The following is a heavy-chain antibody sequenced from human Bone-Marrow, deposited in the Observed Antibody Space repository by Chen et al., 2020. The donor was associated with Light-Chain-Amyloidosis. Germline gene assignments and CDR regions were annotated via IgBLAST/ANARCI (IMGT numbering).Heavy chain of an antibody. CDR2: IIPILGIA. V-gene: IGHV1-69*04. CDR3: ASLRDGYNDYFDY. Sequence: QVQLVQSGAEVKKPGSSVKVSCKASGGTFSSYAISWVRQAPGQGLEWMGRIIPILGIANYAQKCQGRVTITADKSTSTAYMELSSLRSEDTAVYYCASLRDGYNDYFDYWGQGTLVTVSS. D-gene: IGHD5-12*01. J-gene: IGHJ4*02. CDR1: GGTFSSYA.